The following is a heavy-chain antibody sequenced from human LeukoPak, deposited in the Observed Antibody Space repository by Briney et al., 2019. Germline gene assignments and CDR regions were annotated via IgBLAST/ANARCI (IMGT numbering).Heavy chain of an antibody. J-gene: IGHJ5*02. V-gene: IGHV3-30*04. CDR1: GFTFSSYA. CDR3: ARAVADWFDP. CDR2: ISYDGSNK. D-gene: IGHD6-19*01. Sequence: PGRSLRLSCAASGFTFSSYAMHWVRQAPGKGLEWVAVISYDGSNKYYADSVKGRFTISRDNSKNTLYLQMNSLRAEDTAVNYCARAVADWFDPWGQGTLVTVSS.